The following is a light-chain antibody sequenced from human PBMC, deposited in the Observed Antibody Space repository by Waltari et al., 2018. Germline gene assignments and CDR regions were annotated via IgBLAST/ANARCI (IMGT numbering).Light chain of an antibody. CDR2: KTS. V-gene: IGKV1-5*03. Sequence: DIQMTQSPSTLSASVGDRVTITCRASQNISPWLAWHQQKPGKAPRLLIYKTSTLESGVPSRFSGSGSVTEVTLTISSLQPEDFATYYCQRDKTSFRTFGQGTRVEIK. CDR3: QRDKTSFRT. J-gene: IGKJ1*01. CDR1: QNISPW.